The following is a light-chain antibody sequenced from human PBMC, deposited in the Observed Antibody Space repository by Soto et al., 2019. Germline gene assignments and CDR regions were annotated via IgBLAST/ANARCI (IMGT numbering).Light chain of an antibody. Sequence: DIQMTQSPSTLSASVGDRVTITCRASQTINGFLNWYQQKPGKAPKLLIFAASSLQRGVPSRFSGSGSGTEYTLSISSLQSEDFATYFCQQSYRTSLTFGGGTRVDI. J-gene: IGKJ4*01. V-gene: IGKV1-39*01. CDR1: QTINGF. CDR3: QQSYRTSLT. CDR2: AAS.